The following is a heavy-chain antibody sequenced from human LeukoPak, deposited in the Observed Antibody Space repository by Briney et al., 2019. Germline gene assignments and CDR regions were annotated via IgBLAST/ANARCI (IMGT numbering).Heavy chain of an antibody. CDR3: ARASSWYYFDY. J-gene: IGHJ4*02. V-gene: IGHV4-59*08. Sequence: SETLSLTCTVSGGSISSYYWSWIRQPPGKGLEWIGYIYYSGSTNYNPSLKSRVTISVDTSKNQFSLKLSSVTAADTAVYYCARASSWYYFDYWGQGTLVTVSS. CDR2: IYYSGST. D-gene: IGHD6-13*01. CDR1: GGSISSYY.